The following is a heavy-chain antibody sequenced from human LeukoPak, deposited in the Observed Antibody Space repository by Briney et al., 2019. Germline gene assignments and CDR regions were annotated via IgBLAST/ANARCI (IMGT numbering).Heavy chain of an antibody. CDR2: IYTSGST. CDR3: ARESIAAAAPEGFDP. J-gene: IGHJ5*02. V-gene: IGHV4-4*07. CDR1: GGSISSYY. D-gene: IGHD6-13*01. Sequence: SETLSLTCTVSGGSISSYYWSWIRQPAGKGLEWIGRIYTSGSTNYNPSLKSRVTMSVDTSKNQFSLKLSSVTAADTAVYYCARESIAAAAPEGFDPWGQGTLVTVSS.